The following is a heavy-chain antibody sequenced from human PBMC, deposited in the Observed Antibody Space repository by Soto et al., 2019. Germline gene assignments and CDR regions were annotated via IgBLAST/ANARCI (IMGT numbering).Heavy chain of an antibody. D-gene: IGHD5-18*01. CDR1: GYTFTSYD. CDR2: MNPNSGNT. V-gene: IGHV1-8*01. CDR3: ARSERGSYGYVWRTYYYYGMDV. Sequence: PRASVKVSCKASGYTFTSYDINWVRQATGQGLEWMGWMNPNSGNTGYAQKFQGRVTMTRNTSISTAYMELSSLRSEDTAVYYCARSERGSYGYVWRTYYYYGMDVWGQGTTVTVS. J-gene: IGHJ6*02.